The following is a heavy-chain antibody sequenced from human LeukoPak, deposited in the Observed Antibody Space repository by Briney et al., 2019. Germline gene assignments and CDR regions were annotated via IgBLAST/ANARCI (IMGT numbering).Heavy chain of an antibody. V-gene: IGHV1-2*02. CDR3: ARDMGSSSWSLGDY. Sequence: ASVKVSCKASGYTFTGYYMHWVRQAPGQGLEWMGWINPNSGGTNYAQKFQGRVTMTRDTSISTTYMELSRLRSDDTAVYYCARDMGSSSWSLGDYWGQGTLVTVSS. CDR1: GYTFTGYY. CDR2: INPNSGGT. D-gene: IGHD6-13*01. J-gene: IGHJ4*02.